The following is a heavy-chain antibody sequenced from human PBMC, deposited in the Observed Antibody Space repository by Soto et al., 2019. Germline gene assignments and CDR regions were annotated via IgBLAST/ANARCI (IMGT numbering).Heavy chain of an antibody. Sequence: EVQLVESGGGLVQPGGSLKLSCAASGFTFSGSAMHWVRQASGKGLEWVGRIRSKANSYATAYAASVKGRFTSSRDDSKNTAYLHMNSLQTEDTAVYYCTHRDGYCWGQGTLVTVSS. CDR2: IRSKANSYAT. CDR1: GFTFSGSA. V-gene: IGHV3-73*02. CDR3: THRDGYC. D-gene: IGHD5-12*01. J-gene: IGHJ4*02.